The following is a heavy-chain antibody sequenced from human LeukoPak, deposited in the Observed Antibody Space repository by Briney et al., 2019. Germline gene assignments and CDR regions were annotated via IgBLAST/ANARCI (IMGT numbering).Heavy chain of an antibody. CDR3: AKRPISGDDKSFDY. D-gene: IGHD2-21*01. J-gene: IGHJ4*02. CDR1: GFTVINYA. CDR2: IRESSGDT. Sequence: GGSLRLSCAASGFTVINYAMNWVRQAPGKGLEWVSTIRESSGDTYYEDSVKGRFTIYRDISKNTVYLQMNSLRAEDTAVYFCAKRPISGDDKSFDYWGQGLLVTVSS. V-gene: IGHV3-23*01.